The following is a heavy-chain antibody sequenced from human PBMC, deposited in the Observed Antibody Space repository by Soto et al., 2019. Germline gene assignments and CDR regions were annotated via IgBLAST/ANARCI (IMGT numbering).Heavy chain of an antibody. CDR2: INPANGNT. V-gene: IGHV1-3*01. J-gene: IGHJ4*02. CDR3: TRSAISPYGGLIGPFDY. CDR1: GYTFTSYA. Sequence: ASVKVSCKASGYTFTSYAMHWVRQAPGQRLEWMGWINPANGNTKYSQKFRGRLTITSDTSANTVYMELDSLTSEDTAMYYCTRSAISPYGGLIGPFDYWGQGNLVTVSS. D-gene: IGHD3-16*02.